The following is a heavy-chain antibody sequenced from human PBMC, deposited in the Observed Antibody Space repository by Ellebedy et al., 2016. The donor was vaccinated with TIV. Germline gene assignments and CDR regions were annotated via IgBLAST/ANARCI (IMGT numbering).Heavy chain of an antibody. CDR2: IYYSGRT. CDR3: ARHTIFGVDF. J-gene: IGHJ4*02. D-gene: IGHD3-3*01. CDR1: GDSISSNH. V-gene: IGHV4-59*01. Sequence: SETLSLTCSVSGDSISSNHWSWIRQPPGKGLEWIGYIYYSGRTNYNPSLKSRVTISVDTSKNQFSLKLSSVTAADTAVYYCARHTIFGVDFWGQGTLVTVSS.